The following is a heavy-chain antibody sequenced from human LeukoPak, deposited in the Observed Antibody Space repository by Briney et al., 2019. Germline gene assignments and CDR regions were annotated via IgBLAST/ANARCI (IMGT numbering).Heavy chain of an antibody. Sequence: GASLQISCQGSGSIFTSYWVGWVRQLPGKGLEWMGIIYPGDSDTRYSPSFQGQVTISADKSISTAYLQWSSLKASDTAMYYCARRGDGYKHEYYFDYWGQGTLVTVAS. CDR3: ARRGDGYKHEYYFDY. CDR2: IYPGDSDT. V-gene: IGHV5-51*01. CDR1: GSIFTSYW. D-gene: IGHD5-24*01. J-gene: IGHJ4*02.